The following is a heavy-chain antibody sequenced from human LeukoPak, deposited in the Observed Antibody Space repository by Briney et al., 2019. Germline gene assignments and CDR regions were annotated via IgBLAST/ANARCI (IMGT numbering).Heavy chain of an antibody. D-gene: IGHD2-21*01. V-gene: IGHV3-9*01. CDR3: AKGVMIVRESYFDY. CDR2: ISWNSGSI. CDR1: GFTFDDYA. J-gene: IGHJ4*02. Sequence: GRSLRLSCAASGFTFDDYAMHWVRQAPGKGLEWVSGISWNSGSIGYADSVKGRFTISRDNAKNSLYLQMNSLRAEDTALYYCAKGVMIVRESYFDYWGQGTLVTVSS.